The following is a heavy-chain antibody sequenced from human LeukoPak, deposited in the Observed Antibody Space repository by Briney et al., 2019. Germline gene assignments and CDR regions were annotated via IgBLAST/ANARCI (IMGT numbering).Heavy chain of an antibody. Sequence: EASVKVSCKASGYTFTSYDINWVRQDTGQGLEWMGWMNPNSGNTGYAQKFQGRVTMTRNTSISTAYMELSSLRSEDTAVYYCARSPSVADSSGYYYGLFDYWGQGTLVTVSS. J-gene: IGHJ4*02. CDR2: MNPNSGNT. CDR1: GYTFTSYD. CDR3: ARSPSVADSSGYYYGLFDY. D-gene: IGHD3-22*01. V-gene: IGHV1-8*01.